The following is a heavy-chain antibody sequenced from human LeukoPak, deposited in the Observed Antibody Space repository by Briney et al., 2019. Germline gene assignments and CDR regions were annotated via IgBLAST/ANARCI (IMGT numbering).Heavy chain of an antibody. J-gene: IGHJ4*02. CDR1: GGSFSGYY. V-gene: IGHV4-34*01. Sequence: SETLSLTCAVYGGSFSGYYWSWIRQPPGKGLEWIGEINHSGSTNYNPSLKSRVTISVDTSKNQFSLKLSSVTAADTAVYYCARKGSGSYSSFDYWGQGTLVTVSS. CDR2: INHSGST. CDR3: ARKGSGSYSSFDY. D-gene: IGHD1-26*01.